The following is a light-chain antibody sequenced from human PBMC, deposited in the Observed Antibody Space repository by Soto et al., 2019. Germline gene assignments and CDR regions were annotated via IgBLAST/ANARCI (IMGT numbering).Light chain of an antibody. CDR2: GTS. CDR3: QQYGSSPWP. Sequence: EVVLTQSPGTLSLSPGERATLSCRASRNINGNYLGWYQLKRGQAPRHLIYGTSTRDTGIPDRFSGSGSGTDFTLTISRLESEDLAVYYCQQYGSSPWPFGQGTKVEIK. J-gene: IGKJ1*01. V-gene: IGKV3-20*01. CDR1: RNINGNY.